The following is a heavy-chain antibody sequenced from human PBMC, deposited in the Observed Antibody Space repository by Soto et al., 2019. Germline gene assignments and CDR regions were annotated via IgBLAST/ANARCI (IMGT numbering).Heavy chain of an antibody. CDR3: AGQPYYDFWSGYYRGARYYYMDV. D-gene: IGHD3-3*01. Sequence: GESLKISCKGSGYSFTSYWIGWVRQMPGKGLEWMGIIYPGDSDTRYSPSFQGQVTISADKSISTAYLQWSSLKASDTAMYYCAGQPYYDFWSGYYRGARYYYMDVWGKGTTVTVSS. CDR1: GYSFTSYW. V-gene: IGHV5-51*01. CDR2: IYPGDSDT. J-gene: IGHJ6*03.